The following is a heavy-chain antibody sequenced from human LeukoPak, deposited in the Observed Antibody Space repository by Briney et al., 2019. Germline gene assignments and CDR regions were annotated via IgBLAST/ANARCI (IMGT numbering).Heavy chain of an antibody. CDR2: IYTSGST. Sequence: PSETLSLTCTVSGGSISSYYWSWIRQPAGKGLDWIGRIYTSGSTNYKPSLKSRVTMSVDTSKNQFSLKLSSVTAADTAVYYCARDRAIFGVAKYYFDYWGQGTLVTVSS. J-gene: IGHJ4*02. D-gene: IGHD3-3*01. CDR3: ARDRAIFGVAKYYFDY. V-gene: IGHV4-4*07. CDR1: GGSISSYY.